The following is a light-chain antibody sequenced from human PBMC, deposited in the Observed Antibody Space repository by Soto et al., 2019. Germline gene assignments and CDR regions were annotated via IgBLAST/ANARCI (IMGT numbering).Light chain of an antibody. V-gene: IGLV2-14*01. Sequence: QSALTQPASVSGSPGQSITISCTGTSSDVGGYNYVSWYQQHPGKAPKLMIYAVTDRPSGVSSRFSGSKPANTASLTISGLQAEDEADYYCSSYTSSSTLFGTGTKVTVL. CDR1: SSDVGGYNY. CDR3: SSYTSSSTL. CDR2: AVT. J-gene: IGLJ1*01.